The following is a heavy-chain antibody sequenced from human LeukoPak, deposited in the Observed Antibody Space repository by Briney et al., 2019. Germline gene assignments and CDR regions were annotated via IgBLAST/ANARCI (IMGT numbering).Heavy chain of an antibody. V-gene: IGHV3-11*06. CDR2: ISSSSSYT. Sequence: GGSLRLSCAASGFTFSDYYMSWIRQAPGKGLEWVSYISSSSSYTNYADSVKGRFTISRDNAKNSLYLQMSSLRAEDTAVYYCARADQWFGLDYWGQGPLVTVSS. CDR1: GFTFSDYY. J-gene: IGHJ4*02. D-gene: IGHD3-10*01. CDR3: ARADQWFGLDY.